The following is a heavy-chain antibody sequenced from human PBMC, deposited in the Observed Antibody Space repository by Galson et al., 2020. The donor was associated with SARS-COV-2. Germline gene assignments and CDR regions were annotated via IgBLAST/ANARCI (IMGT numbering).Heavy chain of an antibody. J-gene: IGHJ5*02. Sequence: ASVKVSCKVSGYTLTELSMHWVRQAPGKGLEWMGGFDPEDGETIYAQKFQGRVTMTEDTSTDTAYMELSSLRSEDTAVYYCAASPALYSSSSCNWFDPWGQGTLVTVSS. D-gene: IGHD6-6*01. CDR3: AASPALYSSSSCNWFDP. CDR2: FDPEDGET. CDR1: GYTLTELS. V-gene: IGHV1-24*01.